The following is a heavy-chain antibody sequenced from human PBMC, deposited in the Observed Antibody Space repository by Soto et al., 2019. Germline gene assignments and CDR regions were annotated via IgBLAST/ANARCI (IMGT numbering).Heavy chain of an antibody. CDR3: ARLGGYSYGYFDY. CDR2: IKQDGSEK. CDR1: GFTFSSYW. Sequence: GGSLRLSCVASGFTFSSYWMSWVRQAPGKGLEWVANIKQDGSEKYYVDSVKGRFTISRDNAKNSLYLQMNSLRAEDTAVYYCARLGGYSYGYFDYWGQGTLVTVSS. D-gene: IGHD5-18*01. J-gene: IGHJ4*02. V-gene: IGHV3-7*01.